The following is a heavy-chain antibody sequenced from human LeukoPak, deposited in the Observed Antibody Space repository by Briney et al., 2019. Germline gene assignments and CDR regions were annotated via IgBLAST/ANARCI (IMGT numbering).Heavy chain of an antibody. CDR1: GGSISSSNW. J-gene: IGHJ4*02. V-gene: IGHV4-4*02. D-gene: IGHD3-22*01. Sequence: SGTLSLTCAVSGGSISSSNWWSWVRQPPGKGLEWIGEIYHSGSTNYNPSLKSRVTISVDKSKNQFSLKLSSVTAADTAVYYCARENYYYDSTPPDYWGQGTLVTVSS. CDR2: IYHSGST. CDR3: ARENYYYDSTPPDY.